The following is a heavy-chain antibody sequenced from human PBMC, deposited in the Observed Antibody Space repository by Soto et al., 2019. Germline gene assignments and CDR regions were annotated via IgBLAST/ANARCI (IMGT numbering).Heavy chain of an antibody. CDR3: TRGGVGTTGSCDF. D-gene: IGHD6-13*01. J-gene: IGHJ4*02. CDR1: GFAFGGFT. V-gene: IGHV3-23*01. CDR2: ISGSAART. Sequence: VQVLESGGGLVQPGGSLRLSCSVSGFAFGGFTMTWVRQAPGKGLEWVSSISGSAARTYYADSVQGRFTISRGNSKSTLYLQMNSLRVEDTAEYYCTRGGVGTTGSCDFWGQGTLVAVSS.